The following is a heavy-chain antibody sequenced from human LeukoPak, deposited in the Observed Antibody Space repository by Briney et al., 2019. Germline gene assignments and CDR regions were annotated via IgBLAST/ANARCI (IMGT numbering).Heavy chain of an antibody. CDR3: ASGRGRASDYYYGMDV. V-gene: IGHV3-53*01. CDR2: IYSGGDT. J-gene: IGHJ6*02. CDR1: GFTVSSNY. D-gene: IGHD3-10*01. Sequence: GGSLRLSCAVSGFTVSSNYTSWVRQAPGKGLEWVSVIYSGGDTYYADSVKGRFTISRDNSKNTLYLQMNSLRAEDTAGYYCASGRGRASDYYYGMDVWGQGTTVTVSS.